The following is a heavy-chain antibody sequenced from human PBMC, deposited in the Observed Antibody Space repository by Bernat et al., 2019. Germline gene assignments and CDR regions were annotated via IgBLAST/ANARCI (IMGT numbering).Heavy chain of an antibody. J-gene: IGHJ2*01. D-gene: IGHD2-2*02. Sequence: QLQLQKSGPGLVKPSETLSLTCTVSGGSISSSSYYWGWIRQPPGKGLEWIGSIYYSGSTYYNPSLKSRVTISVDTSKNQFSLKLSSVPAADTAVYYCARRRYCSSTSCYSNWYFDLWGRGTLVTVSS. V-gene: IGHV4-39*01. CDR2: IYYSGST. CDR1: GGSISSSSYY. CDR3: ARRRYCSSTSCYSNWYFDL.